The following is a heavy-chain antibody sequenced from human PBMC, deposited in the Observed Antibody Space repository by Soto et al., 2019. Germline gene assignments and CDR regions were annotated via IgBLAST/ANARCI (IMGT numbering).Heavy chain of an antibody. J-gene: IGHJ4*02. CDR3: AKGLYYYQTSGYPHY. V-gene: IGHV3-9*01. D-gene: IGHD3-22*01. CDR1: GFTFPDYT. CDR2: ISWNSGSI. Sequence: EVQLVESGGGLVQPGRSLRLSCAASGFTFPDYTMHWVRQAPGKGLEWVSGISWNSGSIDYADSVKGRFIISRDNAENCLYLQMNSLRAEDTAFYYCAKGLYYYQTSGYPHYWGQGTLVTVSS.